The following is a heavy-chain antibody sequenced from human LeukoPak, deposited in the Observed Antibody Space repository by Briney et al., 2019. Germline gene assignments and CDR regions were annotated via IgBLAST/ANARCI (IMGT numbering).Heavy chain of an antibody. CDR1: GFTVSSNS. Sequence: GGSLRLSCTVSGFTVSSNSMSWVRQAPGKGLEWVSFIYSDNTHYSDSVKGRFTISRDNSKNTLYLQMNSLRAEDTAVYYCAKDGPRRIPYYMDVWGKGTTVTISS. CDR3: AKDGPRRIPYYMDV. J-gene: IGHJ6*03. CDR2: IYSDNT. V-gene: IGHV3-66*03.